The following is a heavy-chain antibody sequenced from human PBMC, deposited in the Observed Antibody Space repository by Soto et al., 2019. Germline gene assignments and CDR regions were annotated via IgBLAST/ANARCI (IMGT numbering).Heavy chain of an antibody. CDR3: ATRGRFLEWLTPGYMDV. D-gene: IGHD3-3*01. Sequence: SETLSLTCTVSGGSISSYYWSWIRQPPGKGLEWIGYIYYSGSTNYNPSLKSRVTISVDTSKNQFSLKLSSVTAADTAVYYCATRGRFLEWLTPGYMDVWGKGTTVTVSS. V-gene: IGHV4-59*08. J-gene: IGHJ6*03. CDR1: GGSISSYY. CDR2: IYYSGST.